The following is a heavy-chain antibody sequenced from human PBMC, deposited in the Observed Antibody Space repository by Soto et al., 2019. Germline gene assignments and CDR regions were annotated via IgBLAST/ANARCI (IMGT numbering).Heavy chain of an antibody. V-gene: IGHV4-59*01. D-gene: IGHD3-3*02. CDR1: GGSISSYY. J-gene: IGHJ4*02. CDR3: ATGGGWLHNSYIRGLYFDY. CDR2: IYYSGST. Sequence: SETLSLTCTVSGGSISSYYWSWIRQPPGKGLEWIGYIYYSGSTNYNPSLKSRVTISVDTSKNQFSLKLSSVTAADTAVYYCATGGGWLHNSYIRGLYFDYWGQGVLVTVSS.